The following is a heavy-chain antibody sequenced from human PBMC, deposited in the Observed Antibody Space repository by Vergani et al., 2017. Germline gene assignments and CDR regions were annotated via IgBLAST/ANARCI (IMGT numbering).Heavy chain of an antibody. CDR3: ARQVVTAFDI. D-gene: IGHD4-23*01. J-gene: IGHJ3*02. CDR2: ISSSSSTI. CDR1: GFTFSSYS. Sequence: EVQLVESGGGLVQPGGSLRLSCAASGFTFSSYSMNWVRQAPGKGLEWVSYISSSSSTIYYADSVKGRFTISRDNAKNSLYLQMNSLRAEDTAVYYCARQVVTAFDIWGQGTMVTVSS. V-gene: IGHV3-48*01.